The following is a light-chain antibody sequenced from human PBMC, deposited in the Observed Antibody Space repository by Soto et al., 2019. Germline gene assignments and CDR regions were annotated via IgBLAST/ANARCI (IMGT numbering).Light chain of an antibody. J-gene: IGLJ1*01. CDR3: SSYTSSNTLV. CDR2: EVT. Sequence: QSALTQPASVSGSPAQSITISCTGGSSDIGGYNYVSWFQQHPGKVPKLMIYEVTNRPSGVSNRFSGSKSGSTASLTISGLQAEDEADYYCSSYTSSNTLVFGTGTKVTVL. V-gene: IGLV2-14*01. CDR1: SSDIGGYNY.